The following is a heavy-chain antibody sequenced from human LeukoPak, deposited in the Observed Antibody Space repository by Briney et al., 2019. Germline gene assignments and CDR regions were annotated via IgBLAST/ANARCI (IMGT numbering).Heavy chain of an antibody. CDR1: GFSFSSYA. J-gene: IGHJ4*02. CDR2: ISNDANNE. D-gene: IGHD2/OR15-2a*01. V-gene: IGHV3-30-3*01. Sequence: AGGSLRLSCAASGFSFSSYAMHWVRQTPGKGLDWVAVISNDANNEYYADSVKGRFTIFRDNSRFTLFLQMNSLRVEDTALYYCARDPASIGLQINSDYWGQGTLVTVSS. CDR3: ARDPASIGLQINSDY.